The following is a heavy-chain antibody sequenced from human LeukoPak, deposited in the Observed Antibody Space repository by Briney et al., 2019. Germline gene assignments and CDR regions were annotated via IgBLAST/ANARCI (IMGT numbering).Heavy chain of an antibody. CDR1: GFTFSDYY. CDR3: ARDPGSGYEEHFDY. Sequence: GGSLRLSCAASGFTFSDYYMSWIRQAPGKGLEWVSYVSSSGSTIYYADSVKGRFTISRDNAKNSLYLQMNSLRAEDTAVYYCARDPGSGYEEHFDYWGQGTLVTVSS. V-gene: IGHV3-11*01. D-gene: IGHD5-12*01. CDR2: VSSSGSTI. J-gene: IGHJ4*02.